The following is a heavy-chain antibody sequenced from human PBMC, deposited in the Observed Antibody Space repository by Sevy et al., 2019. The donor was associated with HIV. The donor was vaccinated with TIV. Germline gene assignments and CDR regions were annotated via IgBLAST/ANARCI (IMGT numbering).Heavy chain of an antibody. J-gene: IGHJ6*02. CDR1: EFTFSSYA. CDR2: ISYDGSNK. Sequence: EGSLRLSCAASEFTFSSYAMHWDRQAPGKGLEWVAIISYDGSNKYHADSVKGRFTISRDNSENTLYLQMYSLRAEDTAVYYCAKTYYDSGSYPNSYYGMDVWGQGTTVTVSS. D-gene: IGHD3-10*01. V-gene: IGHV3-30*18. CDR3: AKTYYDSGSYPNSYYGMDV.